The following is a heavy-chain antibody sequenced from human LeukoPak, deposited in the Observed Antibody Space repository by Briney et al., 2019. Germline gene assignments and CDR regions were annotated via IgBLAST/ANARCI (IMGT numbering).Heavy chain of an antibody. Sequence: GASVTVSCKASGYTFTSYDINWVRQATGQGLEWMGWMNPNSGNTGYAQKFQGRVTMTRNTSISTAYMELSSLRSEDTAVYYCARGQWLVRSYYYYGMDVWGQGTTVTVS. J-gene: IGHJ6*02. CDR3: ARGQWLVRSYYYYGMDV. CDR2: MNPNSGNT. CDR1: GYTFTSYD. D-gene: IGHD6-19*01. V-gene: IGHV1-8*01.